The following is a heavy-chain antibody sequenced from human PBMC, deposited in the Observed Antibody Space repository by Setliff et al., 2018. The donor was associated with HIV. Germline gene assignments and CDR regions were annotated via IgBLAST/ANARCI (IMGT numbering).Heavy chain of an antibody. Sequence: SETLSLTCTVSGGSISSYYWSWIRQPAGKGLEWIGRIYTSGSTNNNPSLKSRVTISVDTSQNQFSLKLSSVTAADTAVYYCARRSITIFGAPGAFDIWGQGTMVTV. J-gene: IGHJ3*02. V-gene: IGHV4-4*07. CDR2: IYTSGST. CDR3: ARRSITIFGAPGAFDI. CDR1: GGSISSYY. D-gene: IGHD3-3*01.